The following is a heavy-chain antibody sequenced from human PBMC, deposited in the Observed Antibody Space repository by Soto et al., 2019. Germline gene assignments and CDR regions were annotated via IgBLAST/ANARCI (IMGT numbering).Heavy chain of an antibody. V-gene: IGHV4-59*08. CDR3: ARAQPFEFHDWFDP. Sequence: QVQLQESGPGLVKTSETLFLTCTVTGASISSYYWSWIRQPPGKGLEWIGHISYSGSTNYNPSFMGRVTVSVARSTNQCALKLISVPAADTAVYYCARAQPFEFHDWFDPWGQGTLVSVSS. J-gene: IGHJ5*02. CDR2: ISYSGST. CDR1: GASISSYY. D-gene: IGHD2-2*01.